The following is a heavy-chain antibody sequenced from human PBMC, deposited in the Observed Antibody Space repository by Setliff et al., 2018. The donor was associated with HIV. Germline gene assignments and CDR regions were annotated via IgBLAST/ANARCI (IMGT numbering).Heavy chain of an antibody. D-gene: IGHD2-8*01. CDR2: IFYTGST. CDR3: ARRGRDGVFIMFATGFDP. V-gene: IGHV4-39*01. CDR1: GGSISSSTYY. Sequence: PSETLSLTCSVSGGSISSSTYYWGWIRQPPGKGLEWIGDIFYTGSTYYNPSLKSRVAISVDTSENQFSLKLNSVTAADTAVYYCARRGRDGVFIMFATGFDPWGQGALGTSPQ. J-gene: IGHJ5*02.